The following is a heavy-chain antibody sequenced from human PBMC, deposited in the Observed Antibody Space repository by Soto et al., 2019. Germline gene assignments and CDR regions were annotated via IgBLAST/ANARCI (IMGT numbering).Heavy chain of an antibody. V-gene: IGHV4-39*01. Sequence: QLHLQESGPGLVKPSETLSLTCIVSGGSINSNSFYWGWVRQPPGKGLEWIGIIHYRGTTYYSSSLTSRVTISLDTSRAQFSLRLNSVTATDTAVYYCVTYDSVSGWFDPWGQGILVTVSS. CDR2: IHYRGTT. CDR1: GGSINSNSFY. J-gene: IGHJ5*02. CDR3: VTYDSVSGWFDP. D-gene: IGHD3-22*01.